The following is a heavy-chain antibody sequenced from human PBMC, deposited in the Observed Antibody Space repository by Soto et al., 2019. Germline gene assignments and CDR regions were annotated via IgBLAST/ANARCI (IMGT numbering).Heavy chain of an antibody. CDR3: AASRAYDSSDYSGFHYGMDV. V-gene: IGHV3-9*01. Sequence: DVQLVESGGGLVQPGRSLRLSCAASGFTFGDYAMHWVRQVPGKGLQWVSGLRCNGITIGYAASVKGRFTISRDNAKNPLYLQMNGLRPDDTALYFCAASRAYDSSDYSGFHYGMDVWGLGTTVTVS. J-gene: IGHJ6*02. CDR2: LRCNGITI. CDR1: GFTFGDYA. D-gene: IGHD3-22*01.